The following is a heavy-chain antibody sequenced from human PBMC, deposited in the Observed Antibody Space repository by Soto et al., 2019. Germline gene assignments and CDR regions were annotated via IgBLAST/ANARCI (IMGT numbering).Heavy chain of an antibody. J-gene: IGHJ5*02. CDR3: ARGPAVAGAGWWFDP. CDR2: IYYSAST. D-gene: IGHD6-19*01. CDR1: GGSIRSYY. Sequence: PSETRSRTCTGSGGSIRSYYWSWIRQPPGKGLEWIGYIYYSASTNYNPSLKSRVTISVDTSKKQFSLKMNSVTAADTAVYYCARGPAVAGAGWWFDPWGQGTLVTVSS. V-gene: IGHV4-59*01.